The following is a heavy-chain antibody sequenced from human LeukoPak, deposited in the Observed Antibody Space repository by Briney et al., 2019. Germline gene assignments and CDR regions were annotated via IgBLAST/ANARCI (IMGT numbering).Heavy chain of an antibody. V-gene: IGHV3-7*01. CDR2: IKQDGSEK. CDR1: GFTFSSYW. CDR3: ARDRRDYYYYYYMDV. Sequence: GSLRLSCAASGFTFSSYWMSWVRQAPGKGLEWVANIKQDGSEKYYVDSVRGRFTISRDNAKNSLYLQMNSLRAEDTAVYYCARDRRDYYYYYYMDVWGKGTTVTISS. J-gene: IGHJ6*03.